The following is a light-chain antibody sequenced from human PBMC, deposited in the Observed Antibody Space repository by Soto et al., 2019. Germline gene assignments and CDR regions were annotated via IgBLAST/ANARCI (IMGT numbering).Light chain of an antibody. Sequence: EIVMTQSPVTLSESPGERATLSCRASQSVSSSFLAWYQQKRGQPPRLLIYGASSRATGIRDRFSGRGSGTDITLTIRRVDADDFAVYYYQHFRAFGQGTRVEIK. CDR2: GAS. J-gene: IGKJ5*01. CDR1: QSVSSSF. V-gene: IGKV3-20*01. CDR3: QHFRA.